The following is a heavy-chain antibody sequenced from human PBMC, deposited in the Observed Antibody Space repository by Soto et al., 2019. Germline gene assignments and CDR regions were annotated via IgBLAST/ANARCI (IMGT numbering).Heavy chain of an antibody. CDR3: ARDGSDGANYYGSGSYYCYYGMDV. D-gene: IGHD3-10*01. J-gene: IGHJ6*02. Sequence: KTSETLSLTCTVSGGSIISYYWSWIRQPPGKGLEWIGYIYYSGSTNYNPSLKSRVTISVDTSKNQFSLKLSSVTAADTDVYYCARDGSDGANYYGSGSYYCYYGMDVWGQGTTVTVSS. CDR2: IYYSGST. CDR1: GGSIISYY. V-gene: IGHV4-59*01.